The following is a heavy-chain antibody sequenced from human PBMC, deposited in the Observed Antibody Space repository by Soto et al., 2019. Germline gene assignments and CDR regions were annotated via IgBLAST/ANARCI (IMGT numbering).Heavy chain of an antibody. CDR1: GFTVSSNY. CDR2: IYSGGST. Sequence: EVQLVESGGGLIQPGGSLRLSFAASGFTVSSNYMSWVRQAPGKGLEWVSIIYSGGSTYYADSVKGRFTISRDNSKNTLYFQMNSLRAEDTAVYYCARSVYYYGSGSNYGMDVWGQGTTVTVSS. J-gene: IGHJ6*02. D-gene: IGHD3-10*01. CDR3: ARSVYYYGSGSNYGMDV. V-gene: IGHV3-53*01.